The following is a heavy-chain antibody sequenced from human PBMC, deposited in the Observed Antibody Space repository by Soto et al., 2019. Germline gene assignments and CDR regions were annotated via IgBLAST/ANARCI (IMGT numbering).Heavy chain of an antibody. V-gene: IGHV3-21*01. CDR1: GFTFRSYS. CDR3: ASPVDTTMADSYGYYHFYGMDV. Sequence: GGSLRLSCAASGFTFRSYSMNWVRQTPGKALEWVSSISSAGSSKHYADSVKGRFTISRDNARNSLYLEMNSLRAEDTALYYCASPVDTTMADSYGYYHFYGMDVWGQGTTVTVSS. D-gene: IGHD5-18*01. J-gene: IGHJ6*02. CDR2: ISSAGSSK.